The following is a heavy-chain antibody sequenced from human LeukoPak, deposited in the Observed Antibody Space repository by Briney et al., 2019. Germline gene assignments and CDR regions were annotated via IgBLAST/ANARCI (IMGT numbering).Heavy chain of an antibody. D-gene: IGHD1-26*01. J-gene: IGHJ5*02. V-gene: IGHV1-18*04. CDR1: GYTFTGYY. CDR2: INPNSGNT. CDR3: ARDTGATFDWFDP. Sequence: ASVKVSCKASGYTFTGYYTHWVRQAPGQGLEWMGWINPNSGNTNYAQKLQGRVTMTTDTSTSTASMELRSLRSDDTAVYYCARDTGATFDWFDPWGQGTLVTVSS.